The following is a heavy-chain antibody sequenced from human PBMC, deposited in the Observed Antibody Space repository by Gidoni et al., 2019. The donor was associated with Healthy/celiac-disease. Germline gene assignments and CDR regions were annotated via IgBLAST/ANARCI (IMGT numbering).Heavy chain of an antibody. J-gene: IGHJ5*02. CDR3: AVDETSIAAP. D-gene: IGHD6-6*01. V-gene: IGHV3-23*01. Sequence: GFTFSSYAMSWVRQAPGKGLEWVSAISGSGGSTYYADSVKGRFTISRDNSKNTLYLQMTSLRAEDTAVYYCAVDETSIAAPWGQGTLVTVSS. CDR1: GFTFSSYA. CDR2: ISGSGGST.